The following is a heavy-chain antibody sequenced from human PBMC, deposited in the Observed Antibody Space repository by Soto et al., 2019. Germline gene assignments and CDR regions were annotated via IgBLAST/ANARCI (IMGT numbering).Heavy chain of an antibody. D-gene: IGHD6-13*01. CDR1: GFTFSSYW. Sequence: EVQLVESGGGLVQPGGSLRLSCAASGFTFSSYWMSWVRQAPGKGLEWVANIKQDGSEKYYVDSVKGRFTISRDNAKNSLYLQMNSLRAEYTAVYYCARVNGWQQLPPSDYYYYYGMDVWGQGTTVTVSS. J-gene: IGHJ6*02. V-gene: IGHV3-7*03. CDR2: IKQDGSEK. CDR3: ARVNGWQQLPPSDYYYYYGMDV.